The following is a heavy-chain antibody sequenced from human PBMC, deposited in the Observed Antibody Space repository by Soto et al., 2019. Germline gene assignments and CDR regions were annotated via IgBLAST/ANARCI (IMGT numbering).Heavy chain of an antibody. CDR3: AKERSSGWSLDY. J-gene: IGHJ4*02. CDR1: GFPFSSYA. Sequence: GGSLSLSCAASGFPFSSYAMSWVRQAPGKGLEWVSGISGSGDSTYYADSVKGRFTVSRDNSKNTLYLQMNSLRAEDTAVFYCAKERSSGWSLDYWGQGTLVTVSS. D-gene: IGHD6-19*01. CDR2: ISGSGDST. V-gene: IGHV3-23*01.